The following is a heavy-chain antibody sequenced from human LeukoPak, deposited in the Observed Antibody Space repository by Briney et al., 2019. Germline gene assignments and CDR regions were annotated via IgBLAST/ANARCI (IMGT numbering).Heavy chain of an antibody. D-gene: IGHD2-2*01. J-gene: IGHJ4*02. Sequence: GGSLRHSCAASGFTFTSYVMTWVRQAPEKGLEWVSAVTSGGSTFYADSVKGRFTISRDNSKNTLYLQMNSLRAEDTAVYYCANYLRQLPFDYWGQGTLVTVSS. CDR1: GFTFTSYV. CDR2: VTSGGST. V-gene: IGHV3-23*01. CDR3: ANYLRQLPFDY.